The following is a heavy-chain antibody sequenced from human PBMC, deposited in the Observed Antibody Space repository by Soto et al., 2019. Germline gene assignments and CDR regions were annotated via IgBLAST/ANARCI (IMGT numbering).Heavy chain of an antibody. J-gene: IGHJ4*02. CDR2: ISGSGGST. D-gene: IGHD5-18*01. CDR1: GFTFSSYA. CDR3: ARTLYSYGTDY. Sequence: GGSLRLSCAASGFTFSSYAMRWVRQAPVKGLEWVSAISGSGGSTYYADSVKGRFTISRDNSKNTLYLQMNSLRAEDTAVYYCARTLYSYGTDYWGQGTLVTVSS. V-gene: IGHV3-23*01.